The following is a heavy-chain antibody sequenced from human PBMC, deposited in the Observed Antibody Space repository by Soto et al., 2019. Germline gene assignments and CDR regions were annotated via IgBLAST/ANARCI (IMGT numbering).Heavy chain of an antibody. J-gene: IGHJ4*02. D-gene: IGHD6-19*01. CDR1: GFTFSSYA. CDR2: ISSSGLST. CDR3: ARWPWGSGCHVTGDF. Sequence: EVQLLESGGGMIQPGGSLRLSCAASGFTFSSYAMSWVRQAPGKGLEWVSAISSSGLSTYQADSVKGRFTISRDNSKNALYLQMDSLTAEDTAVYYCARWPWGSGCHVTGDFWGQGTLVIVSS. V-gene: IGHV3-23*01.